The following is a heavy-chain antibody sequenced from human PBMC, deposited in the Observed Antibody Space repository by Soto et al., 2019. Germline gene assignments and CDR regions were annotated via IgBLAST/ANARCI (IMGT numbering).Heavy chain of an antibody. D-gene: IGHD5-12*01. CDR1: GGSFSGYY. CDR2: INHSGST. J-gene: IGHJ4*02. CDR3: ARGLKEMATTEYYFDY. Sequence: QVQLQQWGAGLLKPSETLSLTCAVYGGSFSGYYWSWIRQPPGKGLEWIGEINHSGSTNYNPSLKSRVTISVYTSKNPFSLKLSSVTAADTAVYYCARGLKEMATTEYYFDYWGQGTLVTVSS. V-gene: IGHV4-34*01.